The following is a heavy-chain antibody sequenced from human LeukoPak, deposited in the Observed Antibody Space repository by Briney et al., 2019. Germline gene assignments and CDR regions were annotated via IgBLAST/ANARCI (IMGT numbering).Heavy chain of an antibody. CDR1: DFSVGRNHY. V-gene: IGHV4-38-2*01. J-gene: IGHJ3*01. D-gene: IGHD6-6*01. CDR2: VYQCGTT. Sequence: PSVNLSLTGVGSDFSVGRNHYWAWVPQPPGKGLGWIGTVYQCGTTYYLPSLKSRLTMSVDTSKTQVCLNLTSVTAADTALYDCARGETLVADRRVGDLFDLWGQGTIVTVSS. CDR3: ARGETLVADRRVGDLFDL.